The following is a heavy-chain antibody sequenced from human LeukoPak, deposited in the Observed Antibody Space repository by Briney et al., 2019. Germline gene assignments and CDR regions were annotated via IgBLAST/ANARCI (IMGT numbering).Heavy chain of an antibody. D-gene: IGHD1/OR15-1a*01. V-gene: IGHV3-74*01. CDR3: ARTDRTNNGPRE. Sequence: PGGSLRLSCAVSGFTFSSYWMHWVRQAPGKGLVWVSRIDRDGSRINYADSVKGRFTISRDNGKNTLFLQMNSLRAEDAAVYYCARTDRTNNGPREWGQGTLVTVSS. CDR1: GFTFSSYW. CDR2: IDRDGSRI. J-gene: IGHJ4*02.